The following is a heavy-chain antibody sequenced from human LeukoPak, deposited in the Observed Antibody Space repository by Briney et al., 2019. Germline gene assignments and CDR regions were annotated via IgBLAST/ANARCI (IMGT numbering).Heavy chain of an antibody. CDR2: INHSGST. V-gene: IGHV4-34*01. CDR1: GGSFSGYY. CDR3: ARTPHYGSDPEVYFDY. J-gene: IGHJ4*02. Sequence: SETLSLTCAVYGGSFSGYYWSWIRQPPGKGLEWTGEINHSGSTNYNPSLKSRVTISVDTSKNQFSLKLSSVTAADTAVYYCARTPHYGSDPEVYFDYWGQGTLVTVPS. D-gene: IGHD3-10*01.